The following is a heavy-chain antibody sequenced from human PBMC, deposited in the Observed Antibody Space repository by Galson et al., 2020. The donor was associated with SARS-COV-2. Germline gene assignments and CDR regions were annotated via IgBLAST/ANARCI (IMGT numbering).Heavy chain of an antibody. D-gene: IGHD6-13*01. CDR3: ASGGSTWTLDY. CDR1: GFTFSGHS. V-gene: IGHV3-21*01. J-gene: IGHJ4*02. Sequence: NSGGSLRLSCAASGFTFSGHSMNWLRQAPGKGLEWVSSISSSSSYKHYADSVKGRFTVSRDNARNSLYLQMNSLRAEDTAVYYCASGGSTWTLDYWGKGTLVTVSS. CDR2: ISSSSSYK.